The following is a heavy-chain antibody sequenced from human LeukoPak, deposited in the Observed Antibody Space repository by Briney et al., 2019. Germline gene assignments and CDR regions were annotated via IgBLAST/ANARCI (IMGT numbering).Heavy chain of an antibody. D-gene: IGHD6-6*01. V-gene: IGHV4-34*01. CDR1: GGSFSGYY. Sequence: SETLSLTCAVYGGSFSGYYWSWIRQPPGKGLEWIGEINHSGSTNYNPSLKSRVTISVDTSKNQFSLKLSSVTAADTALYYCAKGERYSSSHDYWGQGTLVTVSS. J-gene: IGHJ4*02. CDR2: INHSGST. CDR3: AKGERYSSSHDY.